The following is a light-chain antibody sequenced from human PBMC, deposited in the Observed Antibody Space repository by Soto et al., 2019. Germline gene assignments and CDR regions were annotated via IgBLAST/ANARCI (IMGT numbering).Light chain of an antibody. V-gene: IGKV3-20*01. J-gene: IGKJ5*01. CDR2: GAS. Sequence: EIVLTQSPCTLSLSPGDRATLSCGPSQSVSSSYLAWYQQKPGQAPRLLXYGASSRATGIPDRFSGSGSGTEFTLTISSLQSEDFAIYYCQQYHNWPPITFGQGTRLEIK. CDR3: QQYHNWPPIT. CDR1: QSVSSSY.